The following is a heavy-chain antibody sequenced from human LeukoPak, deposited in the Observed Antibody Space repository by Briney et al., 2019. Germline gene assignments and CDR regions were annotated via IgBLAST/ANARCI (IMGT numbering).Heavy chain of an antibody. D-gene: IGHD2-2*02. Sequence: GGSLRLSCAAFGFIFSDHYMDWVRQAPGKGLEWVSSISSSSSYIYYADSVKGRFTISRDNAKNSLYLQMNSLRAEDTAVYYCARRLGYCSSTSCYTPRYFDYWGQGTLVTVSS. J-gene: IGHJ4*02. CDR3: ARRLGYCSSTSCYTPRYFDY. CDR2: ISSSSSYI. CDR1: GFIFSDHY. V-gene: IGHV3-21*01.